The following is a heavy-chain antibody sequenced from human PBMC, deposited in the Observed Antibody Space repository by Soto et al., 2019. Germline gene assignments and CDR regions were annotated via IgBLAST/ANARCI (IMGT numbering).Heavy chain of an antibody. J-gene: IGHJ4*02. CDR2: MNPNSGNT. CDR1: GYTFTSYD. V-gene: IGHV1-8*01. Sequence: QVQLVQSGAEVKKPGASVKVSCKASGYTFTSYDINWVRQATGQGLEWMGWMNPNSGNTGYAQKFEGRVTMPTTTSIRTADMELRSLRSEDTAVYYCARDKVGMVDYWGQGPLVTVSS. CDR3: ARDKVGMVDY. D-gene: IGHD5-12*01.